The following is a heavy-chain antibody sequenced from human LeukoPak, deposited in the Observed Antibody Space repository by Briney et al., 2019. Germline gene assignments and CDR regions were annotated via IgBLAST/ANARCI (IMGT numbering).Heavy chain of an antibody. Sequence: QAGGSLRLSCAASGFTFSSYSMNWVRQAPGKGLEWVSYISSSSSTIYYADPVKGRFTISRDNAKNSLYLQMNSLRDEDTAVYYCARDRQRYSSGWYLYWGQGTLVTVSS. J-gene: IGHJ4*02. CDR2: ISSSSSTI. D-gene: IGHD6-19*01. CDR3: ARDRQRYSSGWYLY. CDR1: GFTFSSYS. V-gene: IGHV3-48*02.